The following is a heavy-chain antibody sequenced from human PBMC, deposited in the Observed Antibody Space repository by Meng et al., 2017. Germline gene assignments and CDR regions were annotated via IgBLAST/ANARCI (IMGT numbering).Heavy chain of an antibody. V-gene: IGHV3-23*01. D-gene: IGHD4-17*01. CDR2: ISGSGGST. J-gene: IGHJ4*02. CDR1: GFTFSSYA. CDR3: AKDPAPLTVTTTFDY. Sequence: GESLKISCAASGFTFSSYAMSWVRQAPGKGLEWVSAISGSGGSTYYADSVKGRFTISRDNSKNTLYLQMNSLRAEDTAVYYCAKDPAPLTVTTTFDYWGQGTLVTGSS.